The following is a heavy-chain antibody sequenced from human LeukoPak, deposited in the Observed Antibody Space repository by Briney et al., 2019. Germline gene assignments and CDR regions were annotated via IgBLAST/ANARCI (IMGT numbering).Heavy chain of an antibody. CDR3: ARVPPRELLWFAGDI. CDR1: GGSISSSSYY. J-gene: IGHJ3*02. V-gene: IGHV4-61*05. D-gene: IGHD3-10*01. Sequence: SETLSLTCTVSGGSISSSSYYWGWIRQPPGKGLEWIGYIYYSGSTNYNPSLESRVTISVDTSKNQFSLKLSSVTAADTAVYYCARVPPRELLWFAGDIWGQGTMVTVSS. CDR2: IYYSGST.